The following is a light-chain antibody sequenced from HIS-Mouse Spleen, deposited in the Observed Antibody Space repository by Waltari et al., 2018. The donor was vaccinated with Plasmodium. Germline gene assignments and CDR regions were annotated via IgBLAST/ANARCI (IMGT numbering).Light chain of an antibody. J-gene: IGKJ1*01. CDR3: QQSYSTWT. CDR1: QSISSY. Sequence: DIQMTQSPSSLSASVGDRVTITCRASQSISSYLNWYQQKPGKAPKLLIYAASSLQSGVPSRVSGSGSGTDFPVSISSLQPEDFATYYCQQSYSTWTFGQGTKVEIK. CDR2: AAS. V-gene: IGKV1-39*01.